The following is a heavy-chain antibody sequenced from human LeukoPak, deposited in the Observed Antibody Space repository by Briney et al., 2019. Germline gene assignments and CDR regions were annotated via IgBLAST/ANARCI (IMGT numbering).Heavy chain of an antibody. CDR2: IEQDGSEK. Sequence: SGGSLRLSCAASGFIFENYWMNWVRQAPGKGLEWVANIEQDGSEKYYVDSVKGRFTISRDNSKNPLYLQMNSLRAEDTAVYYCARDLNLVHMVRGVMILDGMDVWGQGTTVTVSS. CDR1: GFIFENYW. J-gene: IGHJ6*02. V-gene: IGHV3-7*01. CDR3: ARDLNLVHMVRGVMILDGMDV. D-gene: IGHD3-10*01.